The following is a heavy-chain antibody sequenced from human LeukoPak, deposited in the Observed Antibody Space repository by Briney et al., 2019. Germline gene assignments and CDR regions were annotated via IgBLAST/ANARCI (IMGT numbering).Heavy chain of an antibody. V-gene: IGHV3-66*01. Sequence: PGGSLRLSCAASGFTVSTNYVSWVRQAPGKGLEWVSVIYRSGGTAYAESVKDRFSISRDNSKNTLYLQMNSLRAEDTAVYYCAKALMRYYDSSGYPYWGQGTLVTVSS. CDR2: IYRSGGT. CDR3: AKALMRYYDSSGYPY. J-gene: IGHJ4*02. D-gene: IGHD3-22*01. CDR1: GFTVSTNY.